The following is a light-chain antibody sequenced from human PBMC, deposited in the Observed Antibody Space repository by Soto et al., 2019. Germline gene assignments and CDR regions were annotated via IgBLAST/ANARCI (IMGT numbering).Light chain of an antibody. CDR2: GAS. J-gene: IGKJ3*01. Sequence: EIVMTQSPATLSVSPGERATLSCRASQSVSSNLAWYQQKPGQAPRLLIYGASTRATGIPARFSGSGSGTEFTLTISSLQSEDFATYYCHKYDSVPFTFGPGTKVDIK. CDR1: QSVSSN. V-gene: IGKV3-15*01. CDR3: HKYDSVPFT.